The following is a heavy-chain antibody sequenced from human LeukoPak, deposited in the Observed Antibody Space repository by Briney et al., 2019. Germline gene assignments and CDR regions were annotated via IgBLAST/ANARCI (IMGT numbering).Heavy chain of an antibody. J-gene: IGHJ4*02. D-gene: IGHD2-8*02. CDR3: ARGLGTNYGGYCTGGGCPVY. V-gene: IGHV3-66*01. CDR1: GFTFSDYY. Sequence: PGGSLRLSCAASGFTFSDYYVSWVRQAPGKGLEWVSVIYTGGSVYSADSVKGRFTISRDYSDNTVYLQMNSLRVEDTAVYYCARGLGTNYGGYCTGGGCPVYWGQGTLVTVSS. CDR2: IYTGGSV.